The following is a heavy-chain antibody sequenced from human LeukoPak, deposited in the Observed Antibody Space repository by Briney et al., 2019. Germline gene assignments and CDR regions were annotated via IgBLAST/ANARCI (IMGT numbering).Heavy chain of an antibody. V-gene: IGHV4-31*03. J-gene: IGHJ6*02. Sequence: ASETLSLTCTVSGGSISSGGYYWSWIRQHPGKGLEWIGYIYYSGSTYYNPSLKSRVTISVDTSKNQFSLKLSSVTAADTAVYYCARVFGTGLNYGMDVWGQGTTVTVSS. D-gene: IGHD3-10*02. CDR3: ARVFGTGLNYGMDV. CDR1: GGSISSGGYY. CDR2: IYYSGST.